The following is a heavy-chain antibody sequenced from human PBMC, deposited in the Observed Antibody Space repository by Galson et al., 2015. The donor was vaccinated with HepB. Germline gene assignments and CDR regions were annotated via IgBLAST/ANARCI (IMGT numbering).Heavy chain of an antibody. CDR1: GYTLTELS. CDR3: ATTSSPRITMVRGVSIGVDY. J-gene: IGHJ4*02. D-gene: IGHD3-10*01. Sequence: SVKVSCKVSGYTLTELSMHWVRQAPGKGLEWMGGFDPEDGETIYAQKFQGRVTMTEDTSADTAYMELSSLRSEDTAVYYCATTSSPRITMVRGVSIGVDYWGQGTLVTVSS. V-gene: IGHV1-24*01. CDR2: FDPEDGET.